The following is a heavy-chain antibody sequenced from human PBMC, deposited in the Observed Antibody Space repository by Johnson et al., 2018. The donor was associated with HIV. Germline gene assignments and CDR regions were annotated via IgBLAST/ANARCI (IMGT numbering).Heavy chain of an antibody. V-gene: IGHV3-13*01. J-gene: IGHJ3*01. CDR1: GFTLSSYD. Sequence: VQLVESGGGLVQPGGSLRLSCAASGFTLSSYDMHWVRQATGKGLEWVSEIDTAGDTYYPGSVKGRFTISRENAKNSLYLQMNSLRAEDTAMYYCASYVDVPGHVSMIPGGAFDGWGQGTMVTVSS. D-gene: IGHD3-22*01. CDR3: ASYVDVPGHVSMIPGGAFDG. CDR2: IDTAGDT.